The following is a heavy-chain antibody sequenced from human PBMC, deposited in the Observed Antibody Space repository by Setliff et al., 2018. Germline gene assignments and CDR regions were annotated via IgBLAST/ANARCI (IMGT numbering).Heavy chain of an antibody. CDR1: GSTLTELS. Sequence: ASVKVSCKVSGSTLTELSMHWVRQAPGKGLEWMGGFDPEDGETIYAQKFQGRVTMTEDTSTDTAYMELSSLRSEDTAVYYCAKAADFNYYDSSDSGTHYYYYYMDVWGKGTTVTVSS. V-gene: IGHV1-24*01. J-gene: IGHJ6*03. CDR2: FDPEDGET. D-gene: IGHD3-22*01. CDR3: AKAADFNYYDSSDSGTHYYYYYMDV.